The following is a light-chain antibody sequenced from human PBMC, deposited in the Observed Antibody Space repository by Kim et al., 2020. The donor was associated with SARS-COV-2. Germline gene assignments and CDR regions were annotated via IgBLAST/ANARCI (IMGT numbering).Light chain of an antibody. V-gene: IGKV3-20*01. CDR3: QQYGTTPLT. Sequence: SPGQRATLPCTASQSVSSSHLAWYQQRPGQAPRLLIHSTSSMATGISDRFSGSGSGTDFTLTISRLEPEDFAVYYCQQYGTTPLTFGGGTKVDIK. CDR2: STS. J-gene: IGKJ4*01. CDR1: QSVSSSH.